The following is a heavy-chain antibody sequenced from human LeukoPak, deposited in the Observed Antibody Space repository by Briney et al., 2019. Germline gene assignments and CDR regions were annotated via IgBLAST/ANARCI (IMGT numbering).Heavy chain of an antibody. Sequence: GTLSLTCAVSGGSISSSNWWSWVRQAPGKGLEWVSAISGSGGSTYYADSVKGRFTISRDNSKNTLYLQMDSLRAEDTAVYYCAKPSSRQPFDYWGQGTLVTVSS. CDR1: GGSISSSN. J-gene: IGHJ4*02. CDR2: ISGSGGST. V-gene: IGHV3-23*01. CDR3: AKPSSRQPFDY. D-gene: IGHD1-1*01.